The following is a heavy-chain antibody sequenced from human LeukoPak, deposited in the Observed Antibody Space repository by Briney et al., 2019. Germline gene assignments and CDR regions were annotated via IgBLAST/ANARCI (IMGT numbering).Heavy chain of an antibody. J-gene: IGHJ4*02. Sequence: PGGSLRLSCAASGITLSSYAMSWVRQAPGEGLEWVSAINGSGVITYYTDSVKGRFTISRDNSKNTVYLQMSSLRAEDKDIYYCAKDSSQGGDYFDDWGQGTLVTVSS. D-gene: IGHD3-16*01. CDR1: GITLSSYA. V-gene: IGHV3-23*01. CDR2: INGSGVIT. CDR3: AKDSSQGGDYFDD.